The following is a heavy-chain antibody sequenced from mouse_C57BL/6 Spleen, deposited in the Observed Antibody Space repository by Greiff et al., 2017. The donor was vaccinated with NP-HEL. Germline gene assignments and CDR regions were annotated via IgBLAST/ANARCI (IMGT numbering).Heavy chain of an antibody. Sequence: QVQLQQPGTELVKPGASVKLSCKASGYTFTSYWMHWVKQRPGQGLEWIGNINPSNGGTNYNEKFKSKATLTVDKSSSTAYMQLSSLTSEDSAVYYCAREVYSNYDVYFDVWGTGTTVTVSS. CDR3: AREVYSNYDVYFDV. D-gene: IGHD2-5*01. V-gene: IGHV1-53*01. J-gene: IGHJ1*03. CDR1: GYTFTSYW. CDR2: INPSNGGT.